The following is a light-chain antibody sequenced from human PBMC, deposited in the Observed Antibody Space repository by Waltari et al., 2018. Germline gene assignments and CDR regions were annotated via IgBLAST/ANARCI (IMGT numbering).Light chain of an antibody. V-gene: IGLV1-47*01. CDR3: AAWDDSLSAVP. Sequence: QSVLTQPPSTSGTPGQRVTISCSGRNSNIGSNHVSCYKKVPGMAPKLLIYKNKQRPSGVRDRFSGSKSGTSASLAISALRSEDEADYYCAAWDDSLSAVPFGGGTKVTVL. CDR1: NSNIGSNH. CDR2: KNK. J-gene: IGLJ2*01.